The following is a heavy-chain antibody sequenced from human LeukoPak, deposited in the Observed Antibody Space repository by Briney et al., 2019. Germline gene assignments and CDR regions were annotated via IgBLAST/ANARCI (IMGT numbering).Heavy chain of an antibody. J-gene: IGHJ5*02. Sequence: PSETLSLTCTVSGGSISSGSYYWSWIRQPAGKGLEWIGHFYTSGSTNYNPSLKSRVTISVDTSKNQFSLKLSSVTAADTAVYYCARGSRRRWFDPWGQGTLVTVSS. CDR1: GGSISSGSYY. D-gene: IGHD1-1*01. V-gene: IGHV4-61*09. CDR3: ARGSRRRWFDP. CDR2: FYTSGST.